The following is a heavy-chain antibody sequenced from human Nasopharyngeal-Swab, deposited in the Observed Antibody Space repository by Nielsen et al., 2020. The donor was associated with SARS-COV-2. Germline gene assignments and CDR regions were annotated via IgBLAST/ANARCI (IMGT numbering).Heavy chain of an antibody. D-gene: IGHD3-3*01. J-gene: IGHJ6*02. V-gene: IGHV3-21*05. CDR2: ISHSSSQT. CDR3: ARDGLDYDFWSAYFMDV. Sequence: VREAPGKGLEWVSYISHSSSQTNYADSVKGRFTISRDNAKNSLYLQMNSLRAEDTAVYYCARDGLDYDFWSAYFMDVWGQGTTVTVSS.